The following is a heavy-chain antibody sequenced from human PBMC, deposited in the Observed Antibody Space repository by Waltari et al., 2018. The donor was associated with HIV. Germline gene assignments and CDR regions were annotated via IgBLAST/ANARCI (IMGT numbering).Heavy chain of an antibody. CDR1: GFTVSSNY. V-gene: IGHV3-66*01. J-gene: IGHJ6*02. CDR2: IYTGGST. D-gene: IGHD5-18*01. Sequence: EVQLVESGGGLVQPGGSLRLSCAASGFTVSSNYMSWVRQAPGKGLEWVAHIYTGGSTYDADSVKGRFTISRDNSKNTLYLQMNSLRAEETAVYYCASPDTTMVHGHYYFYHMDVWGQGTTVTVS. CDR3: ASPDTTMVHGHYYFYHMDV.